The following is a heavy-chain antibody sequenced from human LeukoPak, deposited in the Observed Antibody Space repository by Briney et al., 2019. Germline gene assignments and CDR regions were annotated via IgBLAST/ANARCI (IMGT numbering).Heavy chain of an antibody. CDR1: GGSISSYY. CDR3: ARDRFAYSSRNHYFDY. Sequence: PSETLSLTCTVSGGSISSYYWSWIRQPPGKGLEWIGYIYNSGSTNYNTSLKSRVTISVDTSKNQFSLKLSSVTAADTAVYYCARDRFAYSSRNHYFDYWGQGTLVTVSS. J-gene: IGHJ4*02. V-gene: IGHV4-59*01. D-gene: IGHD6-13*01. CDR2: IYNSGST.